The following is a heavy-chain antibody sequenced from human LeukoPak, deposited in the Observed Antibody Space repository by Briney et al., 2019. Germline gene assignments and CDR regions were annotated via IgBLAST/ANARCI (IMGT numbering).Heavy chain of an antibody. CDR1: GGSFSGYY. D-gene: IGHD3-22*01. CDR2: INHSGST. CDR3: ARVRYYDSSGNRGAFDN. V-gene: IGHV4-34*01. Sequence: PSETLSLTCAVYGGSFSGYYWSWIRQPPGKGPEWIGEINHSGSTNYNPSLKSRVTISVDTSKNQFSLKLSSVTAADTAVYYCARVRYYDSSGNRGAFDNWGQGTLVTVSS. J-gene: IGHJ4*02.